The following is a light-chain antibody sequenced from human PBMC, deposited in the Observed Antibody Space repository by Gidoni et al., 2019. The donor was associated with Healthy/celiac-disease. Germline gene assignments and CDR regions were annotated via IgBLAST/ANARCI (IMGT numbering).Light chain of an antibody. CDR3: QKYNSAPET. Sequence: DIQMTPSPSSLSASVGDRVTITCRASQGISNYLAWYQQKPGKVPKLLIYAAPTLQSGVPSRFSGSGSGTDFTLTISSLQPEDVATYYCQKYNSAPETFGQGTKVEIK. J-gene: IGKJ1*01. CDR1: QGISNY. CDR2: AAP. V-gene: IGKV1-27*01.